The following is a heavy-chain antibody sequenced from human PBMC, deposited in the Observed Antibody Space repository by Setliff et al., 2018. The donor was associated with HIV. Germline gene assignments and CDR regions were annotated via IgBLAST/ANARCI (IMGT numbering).Heavy chain of an antibody. J-gene: IGHJ5*02. CDR1: GYTFTSYD. CDR3: ARDSTGMNWFDP. V-gene: IGHV1-8*03. D-gene: IGHD3-10*01. Sequence: ASVKVSCKAPGYTFTSYDINWVRQATGQGLEWMGWMNPNSGNTGYAQKFQGRVTITRNTSISTAYMELSSLRSEDTAVYYCARDSTGMNWFDPWGQGTLVTVSS. CDR2: MNPNSGNT.